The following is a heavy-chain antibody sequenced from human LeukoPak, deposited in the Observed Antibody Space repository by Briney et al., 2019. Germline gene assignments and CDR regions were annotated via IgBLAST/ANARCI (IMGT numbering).Heavy chain of an antibody. CDR2: IYYSGSGTT. CDR3: ARDFKDAFDI. J-gene: IGHJ3*02. CDR1: GGSISGHY. V-gene: IGHV4-59*11. Sequence: PSETLSLTCSVSGGSISGHYWSWVRQPPGMGLEWIGFIYYSGSGTTNYSPSLKSRVAISADTSKNHFSLRLTSVAAADTAVYYCARDFKDAFDIWGQGTMVIVSS.